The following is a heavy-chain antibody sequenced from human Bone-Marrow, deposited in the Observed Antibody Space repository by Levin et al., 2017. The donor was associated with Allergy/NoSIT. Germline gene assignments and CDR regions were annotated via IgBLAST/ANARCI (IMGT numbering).Heavy chain of an antibody. V-gene: IGHV1-69*10. J-gene: IGHJ6*02. D-gene: IGHD2/OR15-2a*01. CDR2: IIPLFGVP. CDR1: GGTFNTFA. Sequence: SVKVSCKASGGTFNTFAVNWVRQAPGQGLEWMGGIIPLFGVPHYAQKFQDRVSITADKSTNTVNMELTSLRSEDTAVYYCAVPYGLYDMDVWGHGTTVIVSS. CDR3: AVPYGLYDMDV.